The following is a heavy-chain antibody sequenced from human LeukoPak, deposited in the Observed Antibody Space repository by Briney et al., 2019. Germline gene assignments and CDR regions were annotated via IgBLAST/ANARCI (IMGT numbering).Heavy chain of an antibody. J-gene: IGHJ5*02. Sequence: PSETLSLTCTVSGGSIISNNFYWSWIRRPAGTGLEWIGRIYGSGSTNYSPSLRGRVTISMDTSKNQFSLNLTSVTAADTAVYFCARGWGSTSSNYFDPWGQGTLVTVSP. D-gene: IGHD2/OR15-2a*01. CDR3: ARGWGSTSSNYFDP. V-gene: IGHV4-61*02. CDR2: IYGSGST. CDR1: GGSIISNNFY.